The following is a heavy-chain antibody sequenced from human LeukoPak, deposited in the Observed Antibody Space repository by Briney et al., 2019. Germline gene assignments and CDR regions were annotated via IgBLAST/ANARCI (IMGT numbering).Heavy chain of an antibody. CDR2: INPNSGNT. J-gene: IGHJ4*02. CDR1: VYTFTSCD. Sequence: GASVKVSCKASVYTFTSCDINWVRQATGQGLEWRGWINPNSGNTGYAQKFQGRVTITRNTSISTAYMELSSLRSEDTDVYYCARVDRATKSLVVPAAPLGYWGQGTLVTVSS. V-gene: IGHV1-8*03. CDR3: ARVDRATKSLVVPAAPLGY. D-gene: IGHD2-2*01.